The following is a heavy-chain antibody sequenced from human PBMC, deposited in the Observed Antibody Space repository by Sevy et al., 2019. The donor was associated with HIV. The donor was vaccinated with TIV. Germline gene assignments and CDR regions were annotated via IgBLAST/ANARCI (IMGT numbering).Heavy chain of an antibody. CDR1: GDSVSSNSAV. Sequence: KQSQTLSLTCAISGDSVSSNSAVWNWIRQSPSRGLEWLGRTYYRSKWYNDYTVSVKSRITINPDTSKNQFSLQLNSVTPEDTDMYYCARKDDSVGSFDIWGQGTMVTVSS. D-gene: IGHD3-16*01. CDR2: TYYRSKWYN. V-gene: IGHV6-1*01. J-gene: IGHJ3*02. CDR3: ARKDDSVGSFDI.